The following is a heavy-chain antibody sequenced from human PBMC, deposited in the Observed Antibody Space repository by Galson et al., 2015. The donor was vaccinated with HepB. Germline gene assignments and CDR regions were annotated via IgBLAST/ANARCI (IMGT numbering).Heavy chain of an antibody. CDR2: INAGNTNT. CDR1: GYTFTVYA. D-gene: IGHD3-22*01. Sequence: SVKVSCKASGYTFTVYAMHWVRQAPGQRLEWMGWINAGNTNTEYSQKFQGRATITGDTSASTAYMELSSLRLEDTAVYYCARSYDYDRRGYLPYYFDYWGQGTLVTVAS. V-gene: IGHV1-3*01. CDR3: ARSYDYDRRGYLPYYFDY. J-gene: IGHJ4*02.